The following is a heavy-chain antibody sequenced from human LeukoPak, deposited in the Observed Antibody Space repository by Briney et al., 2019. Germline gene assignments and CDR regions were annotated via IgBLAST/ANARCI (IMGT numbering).Heavy chain of an antibody. CDR3: AKDQTVPGTYDS. CDR1: GFSFNTNA. V-gene: IGHV3-23*01. Sequence: PGGSLRLSCVASGFSFNTNAMTWVRQAPGKGLEWVSTLSGRGDSTFYADSVKGRFTISRDKSENTLHLQMNSLRAEDTAIYYCAKDQTVPGTYDSWGRGTLVIVSS. J-gene: IGHJ4*02. D-gene: IGHD6-19*01. CDR2: LSGRGDST.